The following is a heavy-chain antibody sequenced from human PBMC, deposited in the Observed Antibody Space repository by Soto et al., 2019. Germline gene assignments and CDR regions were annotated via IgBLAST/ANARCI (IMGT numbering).Heavy chain of an antibody. Sequence: EVQLVESGGGLVQPGGSLRLSCAASGFTFSDHYMDWVRQAPGKGLEWVGRSRNKANSYTTEYAASVRGRFTNSRDDSKNSLYLQMNSLKTEDTAVYYCARDLGSWGQGTLVTVSS. J-gene: IGHJ5*02. CDR2: SRNKANSYTT. CDR1: GFTFSDHY. CDR3: ARDLGS. V-gene: IGHV3-72*01.